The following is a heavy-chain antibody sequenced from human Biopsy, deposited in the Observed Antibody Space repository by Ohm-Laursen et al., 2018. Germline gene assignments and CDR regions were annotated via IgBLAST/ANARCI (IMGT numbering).Heavy chain of an antibody. CDR1: GYIFTSFG. D-gene: IGHD3-16*01. Sequence: GATVKISCKGSGYIFTSFGVSWVRQAPGHGLEWMGWVSTYNGNTEYEQKFQGRVTVTTDTSANTAYMELRSLRSDDTAVYFCARVREGGLLDYWGQGILVTVSS. CDR2: VSTYNGNT. V-gene: IGHV1-18*01. CDR3: ARVREGGLLDY. J-gene: IGHJ4*02.